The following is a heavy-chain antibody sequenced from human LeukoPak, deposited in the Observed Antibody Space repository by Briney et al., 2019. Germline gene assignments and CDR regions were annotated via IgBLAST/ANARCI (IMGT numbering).Heavy chain of an antibody. Sequence: PGGSLRLSCAASGFTFSSYAMHWVRQAPGKGLEWVAVISYDGSNKYYADSVKGRFTISRDNSKNTLYLQMNSLRAEDTAVYYCARVGSEVGWYSSSWYWFDPWSQGTLVTVSS. V-gene: IGHV3-30*04. D-gene: IGHD6-13*01. J-gene: IGHJ5*02. CDR2: ISYDGSNK. CDR1: GFTFSSYA. CDR3: ARVGSEVGWYSSSWYWFDP.